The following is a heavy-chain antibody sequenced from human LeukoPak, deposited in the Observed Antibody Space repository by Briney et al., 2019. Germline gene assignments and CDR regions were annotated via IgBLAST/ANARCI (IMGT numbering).Heavy chain of an antibody. CDR3: ARAGELLWFGEPYYYYMDV. Sequence: ASVEVSCKASGYTFTSYDINWVRQATGQGLEWMGWMNPNSGNTGYAQKFQGRVTMTRNTSISTAYMELSSLRSEDTAVYYCARAGELLWFGEPYYYYMDVWGKGTTVTISS. V-gene: IGHV1-8*01. D-gene: IGHD3-10*01. CDR1: GYTFTSYD. CDR2: MNPNSGNT. J-gene: IGHJ6*03.